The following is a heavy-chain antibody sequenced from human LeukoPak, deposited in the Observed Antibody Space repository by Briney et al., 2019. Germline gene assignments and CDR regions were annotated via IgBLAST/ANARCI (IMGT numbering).Heavy chain of an antibody. CDR2: ISYDGSNK. CDR3: AKDGPFEGGDYFDY. J-gene: IGHJ4*02. CDR1: GFTFSSYG. V-gene: IGHV3-30*18. D-gene: IGHD3-9*01. Sequence: GGSLRLSCAASGFTFSSYGMHWVRQAPGKGLEGVAVISYDGSNKYYADSVKGRFTISRDNSKNTLYLQMNSLRAEDTAVYYCAKDGPFEGGDYFDYWGQGTLVTVSS.